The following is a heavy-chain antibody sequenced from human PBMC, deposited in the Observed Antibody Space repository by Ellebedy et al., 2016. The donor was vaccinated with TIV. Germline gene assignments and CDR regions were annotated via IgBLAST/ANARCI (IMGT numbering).Heavy chain of an antibody. CDR3: ARDGVHYGDYEDY. Sequence: GESLKISXAASGLTSSSYAMSWVRQAPGKGLEWVSYISSSGSTIYYADSVKGRFTISRDNAKNSLYLQMNSLRAEDTAVYYCARDGVHYGDYEDYWGQGTLVTVSS. J-gene: IGHJ4*02. CDR1: GLTSSSYA. CDR2: ISSSGSTI. V-gene: IGHV3-48*03. D-gene: IGHD4-17*01.